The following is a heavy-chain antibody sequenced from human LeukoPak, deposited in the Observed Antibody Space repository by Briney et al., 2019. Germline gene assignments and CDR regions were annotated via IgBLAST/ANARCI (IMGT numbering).Heavy chain of an antibody. V-gene: IGHV3-23*01. CDR1: GFTFSRYA. CDR3: AKDKYGEGYYFDY. J-gene: IGHJ4*02. D-gene: IGHD4-17*01. Sequence: PGGSLRLSCAASGFTFSRYAMSWVRQAPGKGLEWVSAISGSGGSTYYADSVKGRLTISRDNSKNTLYLQMNSLRAEDTAVYYCAKDKYGEGYYFDYWGQGTLVTVSS. CDR2: ISGSGGST.